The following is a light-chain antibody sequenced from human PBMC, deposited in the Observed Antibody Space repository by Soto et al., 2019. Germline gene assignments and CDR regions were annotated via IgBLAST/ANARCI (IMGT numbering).Light chain of an antibody. CDR1: SSDVGGYNY. V-gene: IGLV2-14*01. Sequence: QSALTQPASLSGSPGQSITISCTGTSSDVGGYNYVSWYQQHPGKAPKLMIYDVSNRPSGVSNRFSGSKSGNTASLTISGLQAEAEADYHCSSYTSSSTLFVFGTWTKSTVL. J-gene: IGLJ1*01. CDR3: SSYTSSSTLFV. CDR2: DVS.